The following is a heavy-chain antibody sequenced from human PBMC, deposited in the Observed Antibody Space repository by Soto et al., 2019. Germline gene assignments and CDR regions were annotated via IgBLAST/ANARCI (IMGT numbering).Heavy chain of an antibody. CDR3: ARDPNPTPNHSGYDYYYYYGMDV. J-gene: IGHJ6*02. D-gene: IGHD5-12*01. CDR2: IISSSSTI. CDR1: GFTFSSYS. V-gene: IGHV3-48*02. Sequence: EVQLVESGGGLVQPGGSLRLSCAASGFTFSSYSMNWVRQAPGKGLEWVSYIISSSSTIYYADSVKGRFTISRDNAKNSLYLQMNSLRDEDTAVYYCARDPNPTPNHSGYDYYYYYGMDVWGQGTTVTVSS.